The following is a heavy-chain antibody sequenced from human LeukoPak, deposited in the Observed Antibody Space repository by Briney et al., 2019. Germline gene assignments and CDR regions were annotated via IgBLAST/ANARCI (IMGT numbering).Heavy chain of an antibody. J-gene: IGHJ4*02. CDR3: AKDKGRWLQPHFDY. CDR1: GFTFSSYG. V-gene: IGHV3-30*02. D-gene: IGHD5-24*01. Sequence: GGSLRLSRAASGFTFSSYGMHWVRQAPGKGLVWVAFIRYDGSNKYYADSVKGRFTISRDNSKNTLYLQMNSLRAEDTAVYYCAKDKGRWLQPHFDYWGQGTLVTVSS. CDR2: IRYDGSNK.